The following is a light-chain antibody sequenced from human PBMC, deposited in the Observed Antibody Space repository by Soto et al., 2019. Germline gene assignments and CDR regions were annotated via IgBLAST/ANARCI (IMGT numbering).Light chain of an antibody. V-gene: IGKV3-20*01. CDR3: QQYAGPSRT. J-gene: IGKJ1*01. Sequence: EIVLTQSPGTLSLSPGEGATLSCRASQSVSSSYLAWYQQKPGQAPTLLIYGASNRAAGIPDRVSGSGSGTDFTLTISRLEAEDFAVYYCQQYAGPSRTFGQGTKVEIK. CDR2: GAS. CDR1: QSVSSSY.